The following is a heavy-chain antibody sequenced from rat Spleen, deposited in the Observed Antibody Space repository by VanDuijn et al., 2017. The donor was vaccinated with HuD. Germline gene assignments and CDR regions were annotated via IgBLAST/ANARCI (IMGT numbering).Heavy chain of an antibody. J-gene: IGHJ2*01. CDR3: TRGTYFRH. CDR1: GFSLTTFN. CDR2: ITNAAGKV. V-gene: IGHV5-31*01. Sequence: VQLKETGPDLVQLTQTLSITCTVTGFSLTTFNVHWVRQPPGKGLEWVASITNAAGKVYYPDSVKGRFTISRDTAQNILYLQMNSLRSEDTATYYCTRGTYFRHWGQGVMVTVSS. D-gene: IGHD4-6*01.